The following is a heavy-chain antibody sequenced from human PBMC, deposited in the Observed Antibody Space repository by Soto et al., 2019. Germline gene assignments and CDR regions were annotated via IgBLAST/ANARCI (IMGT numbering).Heavy chain of an antibody. V-gene: IGHV4-31*03. CDR3: ARDLYDILTGHRFDY. J-gene: IGHJ4*02. CDR2: IYYSGST. D-gene: IGHD3-9*01. Sequence: PSETLSVTCTVSGGSISSGGYYWSWIRQHPGKGLEWIGYIYYSGSTYYNPSLKSRVTISVDTSKNQFSLKLSSVTAADTAVYYCARDLYDILTGHRFDYWGQGTLVTVSS. CDR1: GGSISSGGYY.